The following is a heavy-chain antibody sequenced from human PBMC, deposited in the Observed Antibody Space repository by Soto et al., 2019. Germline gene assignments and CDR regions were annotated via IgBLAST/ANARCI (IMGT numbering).Heavy chain of an antibody. CDR1: GFTFGNYG. D-gene: IGHD2-21*02. V-gene: IGHV3-23*01. CDR2: ISGGGGST. Sequence: EVQLLESGGRLVQPGGSLRLSCAASGFTFGNYGMNWVRQAPGKGLEWVSGISGGGGSTYYADSAKGRFTISRDPSKNIVDLEMNSLRAEDTAVYYCAKGFIVVVTVLRPDDAFDVWGQGTLVTVSS. CDR3: AKGFIVVVTVLRPDDAFDV. J-gene: IGHJ3*01.